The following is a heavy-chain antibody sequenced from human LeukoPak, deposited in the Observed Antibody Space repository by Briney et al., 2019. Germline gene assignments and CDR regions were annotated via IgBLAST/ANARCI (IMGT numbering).Heavy chain of an antibody. D-gene: IGHD5-18*01. J-gene: IGHJ3*02. V-gene: IGHV1-24*01. Sequence: WAAVKVSCKVSGYTLTELSMHWLGQAPAKGREWRGVFDVEDGETIYAQKSQGRVTMTEDTSTDTAYMELSSLRTEDTAVYYCATGGYSSGHAAFDIWGQGTLVTVSS. CDR3: ATGGYSSGHAAFDI. CDR2: FDVEDGET. CDR1: GYTLTELS.